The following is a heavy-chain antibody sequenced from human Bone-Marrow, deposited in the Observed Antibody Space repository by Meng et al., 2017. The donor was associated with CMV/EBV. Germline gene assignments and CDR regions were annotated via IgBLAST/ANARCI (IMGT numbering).Heavy chain of an antibody. J-gene: IGHJ3*02. CDR3: ARSRITKVRGVIIIGAVDI. D-gene: IGHD3-10*01. CDR1: GFTFSSYE. V-gene: IGHV3-48*03. CDR2: ISSSGSTI. Sequence: GESLKISCASSGFTFSSYEMNWVRQAPGKGLQWVSYISSSGSTIYYADSVKGRFNIFRDNAKNSLYLQMNSLRAEDTAVYYCARSRITKVRGVIIIGAVDIWGQGTMVTVSS.